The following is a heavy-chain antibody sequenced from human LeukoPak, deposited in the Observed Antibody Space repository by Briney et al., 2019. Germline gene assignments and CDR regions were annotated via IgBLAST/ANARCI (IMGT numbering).Heavy chain of an antibody. J-gene: IGHJ4*02. V-gene: IGHV4-59*01. CDR2: IDYSGST. CDR1: GGSISSYY. Sequence: PSETLSLTCTVSGGSISSYYWSWIRQPPGKGLEWIGDIDYSGSTNYNPSLKSRVTISVDTSKNQFSLKLSSVTAADTAVYYCARVKFNRYFDYWGQGTLVTVSS. D-gene: IGHD2/OR15-2a*01. CDR3: ARVKFNRYFDY.